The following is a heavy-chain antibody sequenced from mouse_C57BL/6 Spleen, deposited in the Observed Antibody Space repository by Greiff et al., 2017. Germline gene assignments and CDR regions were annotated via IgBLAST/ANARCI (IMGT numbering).Heavy chain of an antibody. V-gene: IGHV1-22*01. D-gene: IGHD6-1*01. CDR3: ARMGQGYAMDY. Sequence: EVQLVESGPELVKPGASVKMSCKASGYTFTDYNMHWVKQSHGKSLEWIGYINPNNGGTSYNQKFKGKATLTVNKSSSTAYMELRSLKSEDSAVYYCARMGQGYAMDYWGQGTSVTVSS. CDR2: INPNNGGT. CDR1: GYTFTDYN. J-gene: IGHJ4*01.